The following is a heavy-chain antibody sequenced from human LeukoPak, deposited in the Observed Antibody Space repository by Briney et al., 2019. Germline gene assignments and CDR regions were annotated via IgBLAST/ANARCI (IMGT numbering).Heavy chain of an antibody. V-gene: IGHV3-48*03. Sequence: GGSLRLSCAASGFTFSNYEMNWVRQAPGKGLDWVAYISRGGRTVDYADSVKGRFTISRDSAKNALYLQMNSLRAGDTAVYYCAKVGQPWSIWDYFDYWGQGTLVTVSS. CDR1: GFTFSNYE. D-gene: IGHD3-16*01. J-gene: IGHJ4*02. CDR2: ISRGGRTV. CDR3: AKVGQPWSIWDYFDY.